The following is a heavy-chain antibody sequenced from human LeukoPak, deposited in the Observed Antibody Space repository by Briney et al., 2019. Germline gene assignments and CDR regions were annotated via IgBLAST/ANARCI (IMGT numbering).Heavy chain of an antibody. D-gene: IGHD2-2*01. CDR3: ARASTIDY. CDR2: IKQDGSEK. CDR1: GFTFTSYW. V-gene: IGHV3-7*01. J-gene: IGHJ4*02. Sequence: GGSLRLSCAASGFTFTSYWMTWVRQAPGKGLEWVANIKQDGSEKYYVDSVKGRFTISRDNAKNSLYPQMSSLRAEDTAVYYCARASTIDYWGQGTLVTVSS.